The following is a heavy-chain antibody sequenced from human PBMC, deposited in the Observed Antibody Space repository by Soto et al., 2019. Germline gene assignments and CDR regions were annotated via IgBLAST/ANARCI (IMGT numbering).Heavy chain of an antibody. CDR2: INPSGGST. CDR1: GYTFTSYY. Sequence: QVQLVQSGAEVKKPGASVKVSCKASGYTFTSYYMHWVRQAPGQGLEWMGIINPSGGSTSYAQKFQGRVTMTRDTSTSTVYMELSSLRSEDTAVYYCARDQGQQRYYYGTDVWGQGTTVTVSS. J-gene: IGHJ6*02. V-gene: IGHV1-46*01. D-gene: IGHD6-13*01. CDR3: ARDQGQQRYYYGTDV.